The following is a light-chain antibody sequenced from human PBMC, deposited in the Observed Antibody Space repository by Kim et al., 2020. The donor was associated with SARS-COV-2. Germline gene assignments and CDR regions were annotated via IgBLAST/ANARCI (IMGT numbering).Light chain of an antibody. V-gene: IGLV4-69*01. CDR2: VNNDGSH. CDR1: SGHSSYP. Sequence: QLVLTQSSSASASLGASVKLTCSLSSGHSSYPIAWHQQQTEKAPRYLMKVNNDGSHSKGDGIPDRFSGSSSGAERYLIISSLQTDDEADYYCQTWGTGIQVFGGGTKVTVL. J-gene: IGLJ2*01. CDR3: QTWGTGIQV.